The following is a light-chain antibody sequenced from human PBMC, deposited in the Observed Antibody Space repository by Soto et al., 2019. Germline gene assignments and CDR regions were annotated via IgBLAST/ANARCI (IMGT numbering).Light chain of an antibody. CDR3: QQYDTSPRLT. Sequence: EIVLTQSPGTLSLSPWERATLSCRASQTVSSDYLAWYQQKTGQAPRLLIYGASTRAKGIPDRFSGSGSGTDFTLTISSLEPEDFAVFYCQQYDTSPRLTFGGGTKVEIK. CDR1: QTVSSDY. CDR2: GAS. J-gene: IGKJ4*01. V-gene: IGKV3-20*01.